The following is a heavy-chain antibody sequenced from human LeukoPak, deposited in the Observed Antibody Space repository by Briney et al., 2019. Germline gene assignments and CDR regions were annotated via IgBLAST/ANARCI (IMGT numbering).Heavy chain of an antibody. CDR3: ARRCVSGYDNDAFDI. CDR1: GGTFSSYT. V-gene: IGHV1-69*02. Sequence: SVKVSCKASGGTFSSYTISWVRQAPGQGLEWMGRIIPILGIANYAQKFQGGVTITADKSTSTAYMELSSLRSEDTAVYYCARRCVSGYDNDAFDIWGQGTMVTVSS. CDR2: IIPILGIA. D-gene: IGHD5-12*01. J-gene: IGHJ3*02.